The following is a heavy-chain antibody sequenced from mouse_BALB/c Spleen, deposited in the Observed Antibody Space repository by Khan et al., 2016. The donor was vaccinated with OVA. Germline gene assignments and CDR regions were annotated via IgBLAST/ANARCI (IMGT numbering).Heavy chain of an antibody. J-gene: IGHJ2*01. CDR3: ARTARIKY. Sequence: VQLKESGPGLVKPSQSLSLTCTVTGYSITSGYGWNWIRQFPGNKLEWMGYISYSGSTNYNQSLKSRILITRDTSKNQFFLQLNSVTTEDTATYYCARTARIKYWGQGTTLTVSS. CDR2: ISYSGST. D-gene: IGHD1-2*01. CDR1: GYSITSGYG. V-gene: IGHV3-2*02.